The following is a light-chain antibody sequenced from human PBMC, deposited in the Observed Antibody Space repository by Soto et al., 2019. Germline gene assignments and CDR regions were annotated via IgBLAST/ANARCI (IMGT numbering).Light chain of an antibody. V-gene: IGLV2-11*01. CDR3: CSYARRYTWV. Sequence: QSALTQPRSVSGSPGQSVTISCTGTSSDVGGYDYVSWYQQHPGKAPKVMIYDVTKRPSGVPDRFSGSKSGNTASLTISGLQAEDEADYYCCSYARRYTWVFGGGTKVTVL. CDR2: DVT. J-gene: IGLJ2*01. CDR1: SSDVGGYDY.